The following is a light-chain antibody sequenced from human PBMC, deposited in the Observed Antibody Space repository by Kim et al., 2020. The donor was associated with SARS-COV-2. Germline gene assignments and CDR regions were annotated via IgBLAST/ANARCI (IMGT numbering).Light chain of an antibody. CDR3: SAWDDSLSTWV. CDR2: RNN. CDR1: TKNVGNQG. J-gene: IGLJ3*02. Sequence: PTATLTCTGNTKNVGNQGAAWLQQHQGHPPKLLSYRNNNRPSGISDRFSTSRSGNTASLTITGLQPEDEADYYSSAWDDSLSTWVFGEGTKLTVL. V-gene: IGLV10-54*04.